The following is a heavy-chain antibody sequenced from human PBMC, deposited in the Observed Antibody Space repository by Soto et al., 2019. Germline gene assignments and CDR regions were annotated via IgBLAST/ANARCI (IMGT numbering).Heavy chain of an antibody. Sequence: EVKLLESGGGLVQPGGSLRLSCVGSEFTFSMTWVRQAPGKGLEWVSMISNDGSSTYYADSVKGRFTISRDNSKEILYLQMNSLRAEDTAVYYCAQRPDAFDIWGQGTIVTVSS. CDR2: ISNDGSST. CDR1: EFTFS. CDR3: AQRPDAFDI. V-gene: IGHV3-23*01. J-gene: IGHJ3*02.